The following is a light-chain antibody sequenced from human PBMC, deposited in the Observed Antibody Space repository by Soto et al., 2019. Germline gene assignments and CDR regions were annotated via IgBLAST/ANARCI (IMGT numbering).Light chain of an antibody. CDR1: QRLLHSNGYNY. CDR3: QQALQSPPLT. CDR2: LGS. V-gene: IGKV2-28*01. Sequence: DVVMTQSPLSLPVTPGEQASISCRSSQRLLHSNGYNYLDWYLQKPVQSTQLLIDLGSNRASGVPHRFSGSRTGSNFTLKISRVEAEDVGVYYCQQALQSPPLTLGQGTRLEI. J-gene: IGKJ5*01.